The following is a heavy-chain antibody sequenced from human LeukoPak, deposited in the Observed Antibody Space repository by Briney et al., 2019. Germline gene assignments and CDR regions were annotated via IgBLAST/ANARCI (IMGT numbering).Heavy chain of an antibody. CDR3: ARDGPDDIVVVPAAIRRFDY. J-gene: IGHJ4*02. CDR1: EFTFSSYS. CDR2: ISSSSSYI. V-gene: IGHV3-21*01. Sequence: PGGSLRLSCAASEFTFSSYSMNWVRQAPGKGLEWVSSISSSSSYIYYADSVKGRFTISRDNAKNSLYLQMNSLRAEDTAVYYCARDGPDDIVVVPAAIRRFDYWGQGTLVTVSS. D-gene: IGHD2-2*02.